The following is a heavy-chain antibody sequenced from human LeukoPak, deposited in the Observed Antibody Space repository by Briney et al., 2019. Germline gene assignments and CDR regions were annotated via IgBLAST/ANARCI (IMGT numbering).Heavy chain of an antibody. CDR1: GGSISSGSYY. Sequence: PSETLSLTCTVSGGSISSGSYYWSWIRQPAGKGLEWIGRIYTSGSTNYNPSLKSRVTISVDTSKNQFSLKLSSVTAADTAVYYCARDLGRVAGIYYYYYMDVWGKGTTVTISS. V-gene: IGHV4-61*02. CDR3: ARDLGRVAGIYYYYYMDV. J-gene: IGHJ6*03. D-gene: IGHD6-19*01. CDR2: IYTSGST.